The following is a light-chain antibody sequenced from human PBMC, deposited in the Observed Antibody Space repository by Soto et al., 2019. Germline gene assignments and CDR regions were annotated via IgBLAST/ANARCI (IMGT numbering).Light chain of an antibody. J-gene: IGLJ1*01. CDR1: ISDVGGYNY. V-gene: IGLV2-8*01. CDR3: SSYAGSNNYV. CDR2: EVS. Sequence: QSVLTQPPSSSGSPGQSVTISCTGTISDVGGYNYASWYQQHPGKAPKLMIYEVSKRPSGVPDRFSGSKSGNTASLTVSGLQAEDEADYYCSSYAGSNNYVFGTGTKVTVL.